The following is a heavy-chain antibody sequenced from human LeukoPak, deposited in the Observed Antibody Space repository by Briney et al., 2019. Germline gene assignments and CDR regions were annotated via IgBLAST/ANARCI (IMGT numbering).Heavy chain of an antibody. V-gene: IGHV4-59*03. CDR1: RASMNSFF. Sequence: PSETLSLTCTVSRASMNSFFWSWIRQPPGKGLEWIGHIHYSGTTKYNPSLTSRITLSMDTSKSQVSLRLTSVTAADTAMYYCAASGNSWWEGFFHDWGQGTLVSVSS. CDR3: AASGNSWWEGFFHD. D-gene: IGHD2-8*02. CDR2: IHYSGTT. J-gene: IGHJ1*01.